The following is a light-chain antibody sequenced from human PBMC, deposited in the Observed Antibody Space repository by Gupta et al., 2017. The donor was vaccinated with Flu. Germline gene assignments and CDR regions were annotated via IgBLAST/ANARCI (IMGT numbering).Light chain of an antibody. CDR1: QSIRTY. V-gene: IGKV1-39*01. CDR2: AAS. Sequence: DIQMTQSRSYLSASVGDRVTITCRASQSIRTYLNWYQQKPGKAPKLLIYAASSLQSGVPSRFSGSGAGTDFTLTISSLQPEDCAACYCQQSYSTLPFGQGTRLEIK. CDR3: QQSYSTLP. J-gene: IGKJ5*01.